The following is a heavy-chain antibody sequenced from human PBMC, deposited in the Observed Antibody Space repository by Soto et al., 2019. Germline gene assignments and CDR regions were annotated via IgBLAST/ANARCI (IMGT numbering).Heavy chain of an antibody. V-gene: IGHV1-69*01. D-gene: IGHD3-10*01. CDR1: GGTFNSYT. J-gene: IGHJ6*02. CDR3: ALWGFRDGTKSKYNYYGMDV. CDR2: IIPIFETA. Sequence: QVQLVQSGAEVKKPGSSVKVSCKASGGTFNSYTIIWVRQAPGQGLEWMGGIIPIFETANYAQKFQGRVAITADESTSAANMQLRSLRSEDTAVYYCALWGFRDGTKSKYNYYGMDVWGQGTTVTVSS.